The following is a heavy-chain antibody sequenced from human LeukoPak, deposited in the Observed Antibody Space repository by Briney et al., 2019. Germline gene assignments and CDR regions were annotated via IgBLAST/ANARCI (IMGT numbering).Heavy chain of an antibody. CDR3: ARDGPDIVVVVAATVFDY. D-gene: IGHD2-15*01. CDR1: GFTVSSNY. V-gene: IGHV3-53*01. J-gene: IGHJ4*02. CDR2: IYSGGST. Sequence: GGSLRLSCAASGFTVSSNYMSWVRQAPGKGLEWVSVIYSGGSTYYADSVKGRFTISRDNSKNTLYLQMNSLRAEDTAVYYCARDGPDIVVVVAATVFDYWGQGTLVTVSS.